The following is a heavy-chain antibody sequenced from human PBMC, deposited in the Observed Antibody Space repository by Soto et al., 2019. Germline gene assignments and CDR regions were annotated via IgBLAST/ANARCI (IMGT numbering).Heavy chain of an antibody. J-gene: IGHJ3*02. CDR1: GYTFTSYD. CDR2: MNPNSGNT. CDR3: ASGLYCSGGSCYSGPAFDI. D-gene: IGHD2-15*01. Sequence: ASVKVSCKASGYTFTSYDINWVRQATGQGLEWMGWMNPNSGNTGYAQKFQGRVTMTRNTSISKAYMERSSLRSEDTAVYYCASGLYCSGGSCYSGPAFDIWGQGTMVTVSS. V-gene: IGHV1-8*01.